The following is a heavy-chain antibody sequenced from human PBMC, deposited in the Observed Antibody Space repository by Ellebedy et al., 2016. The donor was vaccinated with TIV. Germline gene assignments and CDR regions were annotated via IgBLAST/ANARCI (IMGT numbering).Heavy chain of an antibody. CDR2: IGPAGREK. CDR3: VRDLSGLRLPDNY. Sequence: GGSLRLSXAASGFPFSTDALTWVRQAPGKGLEWVATIGPAGREKFYVDSVKGRFFISRDNAENSLFLQMNSLRLEDTAVYYCVRDLSGLRLPDNYWGQGTLVTVSS. V-gene: IGHV3-7*01. D-gene: IGHD3-10*01. CDR1: GFPFSTDA. J-gene: IGHJ4*02.